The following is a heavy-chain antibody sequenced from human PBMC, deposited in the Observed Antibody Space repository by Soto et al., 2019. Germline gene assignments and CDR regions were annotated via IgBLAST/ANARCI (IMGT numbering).Heavy chain of an antibody. CDR2: IWYDGSNK. Sequence: QVQLVESGGGVVQPGRSLRLSCAASGFTFSSYGMHWVRQAPGKGLEWVAVIWYDGSNKYYADSVKGRFTISRDNSKNPLHLPMTSLRAEDTAVYYCARGPSGLGIPPVDYWGQGTLVTVSS. V-gene: IGHV3-33*01. D-gene: IGHD7-27*01. CDR3: ARGPSGLGIPPVDY. CDR1: GFTFSSYG. J-gene: IGHJ4*02.